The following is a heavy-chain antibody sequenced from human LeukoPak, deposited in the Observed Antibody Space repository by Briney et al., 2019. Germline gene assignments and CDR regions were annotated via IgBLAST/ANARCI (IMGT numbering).Heavy chain of an antibody. V-gene: IGHV4-59*01. Sequence: SETLSLTCTVSGGSISSYYWSWIRQPPGKGLEWIGYIYYSGSTNYNPSLKSRVTISVDTSKNQFSLKLSSVTAADTAVYYCARARGSVDAFVYWGQGTLVTVYS. J-gene: IGHJ4*02. CDR3: ARARGSVDAFVY. CDR2: IYYSGST. D-gene: IGHD5/OR15-5a*01. CDR1: GGSISSYY.